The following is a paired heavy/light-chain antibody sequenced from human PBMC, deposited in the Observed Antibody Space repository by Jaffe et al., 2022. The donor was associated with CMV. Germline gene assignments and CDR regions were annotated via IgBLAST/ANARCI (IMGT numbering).Light chain of an antibody. V-gene: IGKV1-5*03. CDR3: QQYNSYFYT. J-gene: IGKJ2*01. CDR1: QSISSW. CDR2: KAS. Sequence: DIQMTQSPSTLSASVGDRVTITCRASQSISSWLAWYQQKPGKAPKLLIYKASSLESGVPSRFSGSGSGTEFTLTISSLQPDDFATYYCQQYNSYFYTFGQGTKLEIK.
Heavy chain of an antibody. J-gene: IGHJ3*02. CDR3: ARGLWSGAHPRDAFDI. D-gene: IGHD3-3*01. V-gene: IGHV4-4*07. Sequence: QVQLQESGPGLVKPSETLSLTCTVSGGSISSYYWSWIRQPAGKGLEWIGRIYTSGSTNYNPSLKSRVTMSVDTSKNQFSLKLSSVTAADTAVYYCARGLWSGAHPRDAFDIWGQGTMVTVSS. CDR2: IYTSGST. CDR1: GGSISSYY.